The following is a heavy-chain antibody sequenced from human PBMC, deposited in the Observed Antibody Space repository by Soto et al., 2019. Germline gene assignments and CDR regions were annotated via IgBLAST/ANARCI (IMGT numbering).Heavy chain of an antibody. CDR3: ARMGATRTFDE. Sequence: PSATLSLTCTVSGDSISSYYWSWIRQPPGKGLEWIGFIYYSGSTNYNPSLKSRVTTSVDASKNQFSLKLSSVTAADTAVYYCARMGATRTFDESGQGNPVTV. V-gene: IGHV4-59*01. CDR2: IYYSGST. CDR1: GDSISSYY. D-gene: IGHD1-26*01. J-gene: IGHJ4*02.